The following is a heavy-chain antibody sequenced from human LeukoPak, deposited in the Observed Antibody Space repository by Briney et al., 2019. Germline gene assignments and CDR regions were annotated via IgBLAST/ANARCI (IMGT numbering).Heavy chain of an antibody. J-gene: IGHJ3*02. Sequence: SQTLSLTCAVSGGSISSGDYSWSWIRQPPGKGLEWIGCIYHSGSTYYNPSLKSRVTISVDTSKNQFSLKLSSVTAADTAVYYCAGGGKGYSYGPDAFDIWGQGTMVTVSS. CDR2: IYHSGST. CDR1: GGSISSGDYS. CDR3: AGGGKGYSYGPDAFDI. V-gene: IGHV4-30-2*03. D-gene: IGHD5-18*01.